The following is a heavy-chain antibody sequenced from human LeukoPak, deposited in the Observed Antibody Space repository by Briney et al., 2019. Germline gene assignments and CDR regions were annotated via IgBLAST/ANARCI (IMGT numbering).Heavy chain of an antibody. CDR2: INPSSGST. V-gene: IGHV1-46*01. D-gene: IGHD3-10*01. CDR1: GSTFTRYY. CDR3: ARDRSGVDRPWFGEFLHWFDP. J-gene: IGHJ5*02. Sequence: ASVKVSCKASGSTFTRYYIHWVRQAPGQGLDWMGMINPSSGSTRFAQKLQGRVTMTTDTSTSTAYMELRSLRSDDTAVYYCARDRSGVDRPWFGEFLHWFDPWGQGTLVTVSS.